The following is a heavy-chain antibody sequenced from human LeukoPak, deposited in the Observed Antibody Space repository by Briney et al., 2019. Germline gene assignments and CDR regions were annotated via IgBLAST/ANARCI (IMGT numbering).Heavy chain of an antibody. CDR1: GGSISSGDYY. V-gene: IGHV4-30-4*01. CDR2: IYYSGST. J-gene: IGHJ4*02. CDR3: ARGGHSSGYYPPLDFDY. D-gene: IGHD3-22*01. Sequence: PSETLSLTCTVSGGSISSGDYYWSWIRQPLGKGLEWIGYIYYSGSTYYNPSLKSRVTISVDTSKNQFSLKLSSVTAADTAVYYCARGGHSSGYYPPLDFDYWGQGTLVTVSS.